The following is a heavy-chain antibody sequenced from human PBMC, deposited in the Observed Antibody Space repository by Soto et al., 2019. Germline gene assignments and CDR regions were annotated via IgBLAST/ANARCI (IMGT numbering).Heavy chain of an antibody. D-gene: IGHD2-15*01. Sequence: QITLKESGPTLVKPTQTLTLTCPFSGFSPSPSGVGVAWFRQPPGKALEWLALIYWDDDKRYRPSLESRLTITKDTSKNQVVLTMTNMDSVDTATYYCAYLPCSGGSCYWFSFSGMDVWGQGTTVTVSS. CDR2: IYWDDDK. CDR3: AYLPCSGGSCYWFSFSGMDV. J-gene: IGHJ6*02. CDR1: GFSPSPSGVG. V-gene: IGHV2-5*02.